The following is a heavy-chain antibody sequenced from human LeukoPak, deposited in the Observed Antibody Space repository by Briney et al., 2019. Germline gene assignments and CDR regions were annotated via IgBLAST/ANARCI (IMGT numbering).Heavy chain of an antibody. CDR1: GYTFTGYY. CDR3: ARDPDYYDSSGYSYYFDY. V-gene: IGHV1-2*02. D-gene: IGHD3-22*01. J-gene: IGHJ4*02. CDR2: IDPNSGGT. Sequence: GASVKVSCKASGYTFTGYYMHWVRQAPGQGLEWMGWIDPNSGGTNYAQKFQGRVTMTRDTSISTAYMELSRLRSDDTAVYYCARDPDYYDSSGYSYYFDYWGQGTLVTVSS.